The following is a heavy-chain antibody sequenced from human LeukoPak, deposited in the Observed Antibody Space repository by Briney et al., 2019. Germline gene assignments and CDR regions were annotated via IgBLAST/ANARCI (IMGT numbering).Heavy chain of an antibody. D-gene: IGHD3-9*01. V-gene: IGHV3-48*01. CDR1: GFTFNTYT. CDR2: ISGSSGII. CDR3: AREVIIFPDYYYYGMDV. J-gene: IGHJ6*02. Sequence: PGGSLRLSCAASGFTFNTYTMNWVRQAPGKGLEWVSYISGSSGIIDYADSVRGRFTISRDNAKNSLYLQMNSLRAEDTAVYYCAREVIIFPDYYYYGMDVWGQGTTVTVSS.